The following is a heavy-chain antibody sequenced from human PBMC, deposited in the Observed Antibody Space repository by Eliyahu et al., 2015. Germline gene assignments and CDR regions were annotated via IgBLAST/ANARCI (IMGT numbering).Heavy chain of an antibody. CDR3: VRRKGGDY. D-gene: IGHD3-16*01. J-gene: IGHJ4*02. Sequence: DVQLVESGGGSVQPGGSXRLSCAAXGXTFXXYWXXWVRQAPGKGLEWVAKIKEDGSDKYYVNSVXGRFTISRDNAKNSLYLQMNSLRAEDTAVYYCVRRKGGDYWGQGTLVTVSS. CDR1: GXTFXXYW. CDR2: IKEDGSDK. V-gene: IGHV3-7*01.